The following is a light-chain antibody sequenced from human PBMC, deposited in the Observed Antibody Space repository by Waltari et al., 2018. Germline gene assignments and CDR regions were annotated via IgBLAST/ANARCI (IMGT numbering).Light chain of an antibody. CDR3: QQYYSTPLT. Sequence: DTVMTQSPDSLAVSLGERATINCKSSQTVLYSPNNKNYLAWYQQKPGQPPKLLIYWASTRESGVPDRFSGSGSGTDFTLTISGLQAEDVAVYYCQQYYSTPLTFGGGTKVEIK. CDR1: QTVLYSPNNKNY. CDR2: WAS. V-gene: IGKV4-1*01. J-gene: IGKJ4*01.